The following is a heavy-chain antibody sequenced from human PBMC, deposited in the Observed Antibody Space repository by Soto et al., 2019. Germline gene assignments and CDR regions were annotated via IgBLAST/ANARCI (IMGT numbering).Heavy chain of an antibody. D-gene: IGHD5-18*01. CDR1: GFTFSSYG. CDR3: AKDLATYTLYYYYYGMDV. V-gene: IGHV3-30*18. CDR2: ISYDGSNK. J-gene: IGHJ6*02. Sequence: GGSLRLSCAASGFTFSSYGMHWVRQAPGKGLEWVAVISYDGSNKYYADSVKGRFTISRDNSKNTPYLQMNSLRAEDTAVYYCAKDLATYTLYYYYYGMDVWGQGTTVTVS.